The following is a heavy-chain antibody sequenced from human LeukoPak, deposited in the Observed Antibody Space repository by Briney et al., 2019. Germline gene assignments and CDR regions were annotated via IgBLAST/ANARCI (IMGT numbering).Heavy chain of an antibody. CDR1: GGSVSSGNYY. J-gene: IGHJ4*02. CDR2: IHYTGSP. V-gene: IGHV4-61*01. D-gene: IGHD4-17*01. CDR3: ARVDTVTTTFDY. Sequence: SETLSLTCTVSGGSVSSGNYYWSWIRQPPGKGLEWIGYIHYTGSPNYNPSLKSRVTISVDTSKNQFSLRLNSVAAADTAVYYCARVDTVTTTFDYWGQGTLVTVSS.